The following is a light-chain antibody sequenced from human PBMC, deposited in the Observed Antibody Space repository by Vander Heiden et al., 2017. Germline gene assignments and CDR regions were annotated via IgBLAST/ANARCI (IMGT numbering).Light chain of an antibody. J-gene: IGLJ3*02. CDR3: ASWDDSLSVVL. V-gene: IGLV1-47*01. CDR1: SSNIGAGH. CDR2: GTS. Sequence: HSILTQPPSASGTPAQRVTIYCSGSSSNIGAGHVNWYQQLPGAAPKVLIYGTSQRPSGVADRFSGSKSGTSATLAISGLRSDDEADYYCASWDDSLSVVLFGGGTRLTVL.